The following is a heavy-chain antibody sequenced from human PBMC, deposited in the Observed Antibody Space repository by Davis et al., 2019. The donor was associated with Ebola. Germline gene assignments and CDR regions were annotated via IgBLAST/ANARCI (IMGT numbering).Heavy chain of an antibody. D-gene: IGHD3-16*01. CDR1: GFTFNEYG. CDR3: AKDGGIQRGALDY. J-gene: IGHJ4*02. V-gene: IGHV3-30*18. Sequence: PGGSLRLSCAASGFTFNEYGIHWVRQAPGKGLEWVTFISYDGSNKYYADSVKGRFTISRDSPKNTLFLQMNGLRPDDTAVYYCAKDGGIQRGALDYWGQGTLVTVST. CDR2: ISYDGSNK.